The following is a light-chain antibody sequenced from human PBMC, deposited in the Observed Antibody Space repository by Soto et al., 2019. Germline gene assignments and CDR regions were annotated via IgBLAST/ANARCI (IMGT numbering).Light chain of an antibody. V-gene: IGKV1-39*01. CDR3: QHTFWIFPWT. J-gene: IGKJ1*01. Sequence: DIQMTQSPASLSASVGDRVTITCRASQSVRDYLNWYQHKPGMAPQLLIYAASNLHSGVPSRFSGSGSGTDFTLTITSLQPDDFAPYYCQHTFWIFPWTCGQGTKVEIK. CDR1: QSVRDY. CDR2: AAS.